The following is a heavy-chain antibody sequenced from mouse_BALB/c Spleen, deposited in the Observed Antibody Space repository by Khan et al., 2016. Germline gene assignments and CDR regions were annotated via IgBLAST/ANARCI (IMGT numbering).Heavy chain of an antibody. Sequence: QVQLQQSGAELVRPGTSVKVSCKASGYAFTNYLIEWVKQRPGQGLEWIGVINPGSGGTNYNEKFKGKATLTADKSSSTAYMQLSSLTSDDSAVYCWARADYYGSSGAYWGQGTLVTVSA. CDR1: GYAFTNYL. D-gene: IGHD1-1*01. CDR3: ARADYYGSSGAY. V-gene: IGHV1-54*01. J-gene: IGHJ3*01. CDR2: INPGSGGT.